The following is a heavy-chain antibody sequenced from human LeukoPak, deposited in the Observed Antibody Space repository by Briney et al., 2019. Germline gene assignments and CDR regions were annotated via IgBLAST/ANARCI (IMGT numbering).Heavy chain of an antibody. Sequence: PGGSLRLSCAASGFTFSSYEMNWVRQAPGKGLEWVSYISSSGSTIYYADSVKGRFTISRDNAKNSLYLQMNSLRAEDTAVYYCVVTMVRGVMSNWFDPWGQGTLVTVSS. CDR1: GFTFSSYE. CDR3: VVTMVRGVMSNWFDP. D-gene: IGHD3-10*01. J-gene: IGHJ5*02. V-gene: IGHV3-48*03. CDR2: ISSSGSTI.